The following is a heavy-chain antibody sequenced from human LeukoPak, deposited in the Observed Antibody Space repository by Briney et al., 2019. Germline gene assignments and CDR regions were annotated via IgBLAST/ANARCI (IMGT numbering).Heavy chain of an antibody. CDR1: GGSISRYY. CDR3: GSSMLSGYLTT. V-gene: IGHV4-59*01. Sequence: SETLSLTCIVSGGSISRYYWSWIRQPPGKGLEWIGYIYYSGSTNYHPSLKSRVTISVGTSNNRFSLKLISVTAADTGVYYCGSSMLSGYLTTWGQGTLVTVSS. D-gene: IGHD3-16*01. J-gene: IGHJ4*02. CDR2: IYYSGST.